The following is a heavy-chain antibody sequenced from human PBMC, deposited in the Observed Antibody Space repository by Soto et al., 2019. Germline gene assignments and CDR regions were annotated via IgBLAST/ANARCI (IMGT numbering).Heavy chain of an antibody. CDR3: ARRGRFPNYFDY. V-gene: IGHV4-4*02. CDR1: GGSISSSNW. D-gene: IGHD3-10*01. J-gene: IGHJ4*02. CDR2: IYHSGST. Sequence: SETLSLTCAVSGGSISSSNWWSWVRQPPGKGLEWIGEIYHSGSTNYNPSLKSRVTISVDKSKIQFSLKLSSVTAADTAVYYCARRGRFPNYFDYWGQGTLVTVSS.